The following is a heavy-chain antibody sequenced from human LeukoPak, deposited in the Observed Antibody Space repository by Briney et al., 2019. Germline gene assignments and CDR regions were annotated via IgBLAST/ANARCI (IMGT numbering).Heavy chain of an antibody. Sequence: ASVRVSCKASGYTFTGYYMHWVRQAPGQGLEWMGWINPNSGGTNYAQKFQGRVTMTRDTSISTAHMELSRLRSDDTAVYYCARSFPGYSSSWLDYWGQGTLVTVSS. D-gene: IGHD6-13*01. CDR2: INPNSGGT. CDR3: ARSFPGYSSSWLDY. V-gene: IGHV1-2*02. CDR1: GYTFTGYY. J-gene: IGHJ4*02.